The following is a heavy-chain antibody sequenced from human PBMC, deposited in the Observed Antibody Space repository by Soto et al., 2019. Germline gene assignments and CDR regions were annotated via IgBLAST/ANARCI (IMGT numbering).Heavy chain of an antibody. CDR3: ARDWSTNYYYFDY. J-gene: IGHJ4*02. CDR1: GFTFSNYG. CDR2: IWYDGTYK. D-gene: IGHD4-4*01. Sequence: PGGSLRLSCAASGFTFSNYGMHWVRQAPGKGLEWVAVIWYDGTYKYYADSVKGRFTISRDNSKNTLYLQMNSLRAEDTALYYCARDWSTNYYYFDYWGQGTLVTVSS. V-gene: IGHV3-33*01.